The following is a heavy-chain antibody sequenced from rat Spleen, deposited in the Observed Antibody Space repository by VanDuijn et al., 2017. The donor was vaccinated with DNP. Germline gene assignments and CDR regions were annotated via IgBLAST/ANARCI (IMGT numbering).Heavy chain of an antibody. J-gene: IGHJ2*01. Sequence: EVQLVESGGDLVQPGRSLKLSCVASGFKFNDYWMTWIRQVPGKGLEWIASITSGGGGTYYPDSVKGRFTISRDNAKNTLFLQMNSLRSEDTATYYCARDQGFWGQGVMVTVSS. CDR3: ARDQGF. V-gene: IGHV5-31*01. CDR2: ITSGGGGT. CDR1: GFKFNDYW. D-gene: IGHD1-11*01.